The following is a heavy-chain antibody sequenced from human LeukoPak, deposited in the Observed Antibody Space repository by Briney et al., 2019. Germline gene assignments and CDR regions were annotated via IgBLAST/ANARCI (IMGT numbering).Heavy chain of an antibody. J-gene: IGHJ1*01. D-gene: IGHD1-26*01. Sequence: PSETLSLTCTVSGGSISSYYWSWIRQPPGKGLEWIGYIYYSGSTNYNPSLKSRVTISVDTSKNQFSLKPSSVTAADTAVYYCARAKSGSYGYFQHWGQGTLVTVSS. CDR2: IYYSGST. CDR1: GGSISSYY. CDR3: ARAKSGSYGYFQH. V-gene: IGHV4-59*01.